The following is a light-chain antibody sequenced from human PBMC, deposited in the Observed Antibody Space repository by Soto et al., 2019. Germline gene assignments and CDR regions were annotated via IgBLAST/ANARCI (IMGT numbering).Light chain of an antibody. J-gene: IGLJ2*01. V-gene: IGLV2-14*01. Sequence: QSALTQPASVSGSPGQSITISCTGTSSDVGGYNYVSWYQQHPGKAPKLMIYEVSNRPSGVSNRFSGSKSGNTASLTISGLQAEDEGDYYCSSYTSSNTLEFGGGTKLTVL. CDR2: EVS. CDR3: SSYTSSNTLE. CDR1: SSDVGGYNY.